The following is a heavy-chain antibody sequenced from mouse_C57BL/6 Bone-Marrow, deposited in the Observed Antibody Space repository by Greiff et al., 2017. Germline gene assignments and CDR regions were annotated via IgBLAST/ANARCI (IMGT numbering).Heavy chain of an antibody. Sequence: EVQLQESGGDLVKPGGSLKLSCAASGFTFSSYGMSWVRQTPDKRLEWVATISSGGSYTYYPDSVKGRFTISVDNAKNTLYLQMSSLKSEDTAMYYCARHETYYSNYGAYWGQGTLVTVSA. D-gene: IGHD2-5*01. J-gene: IGHJ3*01. CDR1: GFTFSSYG. CDR2: ISSGGSYT. CDR3: ARHETYYSNYGAY. V-gene: IGHV5-6*01.